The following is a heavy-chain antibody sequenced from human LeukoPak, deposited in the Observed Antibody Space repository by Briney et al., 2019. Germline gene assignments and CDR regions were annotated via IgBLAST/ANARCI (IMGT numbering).Heavy chain of an antibody. J-gene: IGHJ6*03. D-gene: IGHD2-2*01. CDR3: ARRPEYCSSTSCLGYYYYYMDV. CDR1: GGSISSYY. V-gene: IGHV4-39*01. Sequence: SETLSLTCTVSGGSISSYYWSWIRQPPGKGLEWIGSIYYGGSTYYNPSLKSRVTISVDTSKNQFSLKLSSVTAADTAVYYCARRPEYCSSTSCLGYYYYYMDVWGKGTTVTVSS. CDR2: IYYGGST.